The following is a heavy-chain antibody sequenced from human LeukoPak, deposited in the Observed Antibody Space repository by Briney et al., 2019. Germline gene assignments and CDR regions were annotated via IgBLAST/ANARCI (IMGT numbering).Heavy chain of an antibody. CDR2: ISAYNGNT. CDR1: GYTFTSYG. CDR3: ARDRISDYVWGSYRHDY. V-gene: IGHV1-18*01. D-gene: IGHD3-16*02. J-gene: IGHJ4*02. Sequence: ASVKVSCKASGYTFTSYGISWVRQAPGQGLEWMGCISAYNGNTNYAQKLQGRVTMTTDTSTSTAYMELRSLRSDDTAVYYCARDRISDYVWGSYRHDYWGQGTLVTVSS.